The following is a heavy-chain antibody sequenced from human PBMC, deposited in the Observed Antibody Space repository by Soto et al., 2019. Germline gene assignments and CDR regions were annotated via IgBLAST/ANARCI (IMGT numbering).Heavy chain of an antibody. CDR1: GFTFSSYS. V-gene: IGHV3-21*01. J-gene: IGHJ6*02. Sequence: EVQLVESGGGLVKPGGSLRLSCAASGFTFSSYSMNWVRQAPGKGLEWVSSISSSSSYIYYADSVKGRFTISRDNAKNSLYLQMNSLRAEDTAVYYCARDQWYSGSYKYGMDVWGQGTTVTVSS. CDR3: ARDQWYSGSYKYGMDV. D-gene: IGHD1-26*01. CDR2: ISSSSSYI.